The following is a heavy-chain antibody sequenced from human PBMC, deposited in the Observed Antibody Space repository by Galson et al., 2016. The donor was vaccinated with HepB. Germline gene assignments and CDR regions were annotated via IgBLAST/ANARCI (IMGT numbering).Heavy chain of an antibody. CDR1: GFNFDDYA. CDR3: EKNLSRGSGSYYSRCYYYGVED. Sequence: SLRLSCANSGFNFDDYAMHWVRQGPGKSLEWVSSVTWNSGSMGYADSVKGRFTISRHNAKTSLYLQMNSLRPEDTALYYFEKNLSRGSGSYYSRCYYYGVEDWGRGTTVTV. CDR2: VTWNSGSM. V-gene: IGHV3-9*01. D-gene: IGHD3-10*01. J-gene: IGHJ6*02.